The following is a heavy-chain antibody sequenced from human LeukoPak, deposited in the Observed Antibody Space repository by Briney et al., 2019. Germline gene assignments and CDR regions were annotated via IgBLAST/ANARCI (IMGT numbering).Heavy chain of an antibody. V-gene: IGHV3-15*01. CDR1: GFTFNKAW. J-gene: IGHJ4*02. CDR2: IKSITDGETT. D-gene: IGHD2-15*01. Sequence: GGSLRLSCAASGFTFNKAWMSWVRQAPGKGLEWVGRIKSITDGETTEYAAPVKGRFSISRDDSKNTLYLQMNSLKIEDTAVYYCTTPLFMTPNYWGQGTLVSVSA. CDR3: TTPLFMTPNY.